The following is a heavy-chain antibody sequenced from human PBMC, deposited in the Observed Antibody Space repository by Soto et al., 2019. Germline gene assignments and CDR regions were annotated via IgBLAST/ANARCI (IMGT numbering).Heavy chain of an antibody. D-gene: IGHD3-22*01. V-gene: IGHV1-69*01. J-gene: IGHJ3*02. CDR2: IIPIFGTA. CDR1: GGTFSSYA. CDR3: ARFTYYYDSSGYDAFDI. Sequence: QVQLVQSGAEVKKPGSSVKVSCTASGGTFSSYAISWVRQAPGQGPEGMGGIIPIFGTANYAQKFQGRVTITADESTSTAYMELSSLRSEDTAVYYCARFTYYYDSSGYDAFDIWGQGTMVTVSS.